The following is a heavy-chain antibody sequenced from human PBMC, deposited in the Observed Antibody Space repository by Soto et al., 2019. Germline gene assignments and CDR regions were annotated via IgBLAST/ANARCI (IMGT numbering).Heavy chain of an antibody. CDR2: ISGSGGRT. CDR3: LVVRTRLCYCPSRRP. CDR1: GLPPSSFA. D-gene: IGHD2-8*02. Sequence: PGVSLRLSCAASGLPPSSFAMMWVRQAPGKGLEWVSGISGSGGRTFYADSVKGRFTISRDNSRNTLYLQMNSLRAADTAVYYWLVVRTRLCYCPSRRPW. V-gene: IGHV3-23*01. J-gene: IGHJ5*02.